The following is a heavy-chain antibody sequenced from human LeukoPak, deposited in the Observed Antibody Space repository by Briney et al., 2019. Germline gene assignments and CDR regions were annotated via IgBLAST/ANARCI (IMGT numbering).Heavy chain of an antibody. CDR2: ISSSGSTI. Sequence: PGGSLRLSCAASGFTFSDYYMSWIGQAPGKGLEWVSYISSSGSTIYYADSVKGRFTISRDNAKNSLYLQMNGLRAEDTAVYYCARRGMSYGDYVSFDYWGQGTLVTVSS. J-gene: IGHJ4*02. CDR1: GFTFSDYY. CDR3: ARRGMSYGDYVSFDY. D-gene: IGHD4-17*01. V-gene: IGHV3-11*04.